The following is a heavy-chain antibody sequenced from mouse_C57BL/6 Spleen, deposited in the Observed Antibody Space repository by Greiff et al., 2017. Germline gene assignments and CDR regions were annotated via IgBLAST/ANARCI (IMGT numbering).Heavy chain of an antibody. Sequence: EVLLVESGGGLVQPGGSLKLSCAASGFTFSDYGMAWVRQATRKGPEWVAFISNLAYSTYYAETVTGRFTISRENAKNTLYLEMSSLRSEDTAMYYCARQLGPGYFDVWGTGTTVTVSS. CDR1: GFTFSDYG. D-gene: IGHD4-1*01. CDR2: ISNLAYST. J-gene: IGHJ1*03. V-gene: IGHV5-15*01. CDR3: ARQLGPGYFDV.